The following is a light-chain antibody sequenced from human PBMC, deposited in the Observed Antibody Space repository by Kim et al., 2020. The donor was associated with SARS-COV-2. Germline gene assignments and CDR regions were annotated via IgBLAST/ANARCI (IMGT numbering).Light chain of an antibody. CDR3: QHRQT. Sequence: LSASVGGIVTRTCRASQSVSRCWDWYQQRPGKAPKLMIYDGSNLRSGVTSRFSGSGTGIEFTLTISSPHPDDIAYCYRQHRQTFGKGTKVDIK. CDR1: QSVSRC. CDR2: DGS. J-gene: IGKJ1*01. V-gene: IGKV1-5*01.